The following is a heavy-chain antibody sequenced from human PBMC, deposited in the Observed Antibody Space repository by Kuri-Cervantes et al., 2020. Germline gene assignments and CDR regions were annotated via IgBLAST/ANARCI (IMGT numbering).Heavy chain of an antibody. CDR3: ARDQIYYYGVDV. CDR1: GFTFSSYS. V-gene: IGHV3-21*01. Sequence: GESLKISCAASGFTFSSYSMNWVRQAPGKGLEWVSSISSSSSYIYYADSVKGRFTISRDNAKNSLYLQMNSLRAEDTAVYYCARDQIYYYGVDVWGQGTTVTVSS. J-gene: IGHJ6*02. CDR2: ISSSSSYI.